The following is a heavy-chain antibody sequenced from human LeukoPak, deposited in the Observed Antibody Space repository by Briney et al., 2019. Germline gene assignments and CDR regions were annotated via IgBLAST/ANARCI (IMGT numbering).Heavy chain of an antibody. CDR1: GGSISSYY. J-gene: IGHJ4*02. V-gene: IGHV4-4*07. Sequence: SETLSLACTVSGGSISSYYWSWIRQPAGKGLEWIGRIYASGSTNYNPSLKSRVTMSVDTSKSQFSLKLISVTAADTAVYYCARVRSSGWYPKALYFDYWGQGTLVTVSS. D-gene: IGHD6-19*01. CDR3: ARVRSSGWYPKALYFDY. CDR2: IYASGST.